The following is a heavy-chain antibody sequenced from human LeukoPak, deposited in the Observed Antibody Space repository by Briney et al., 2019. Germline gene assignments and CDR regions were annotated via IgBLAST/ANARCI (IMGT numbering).Heavy chain of an antibody. CDR2: VHLSGRT. Sequence: SETLSLTCGVSGGSFSSTNWWTWVRQPPGAGLEWIGEVHLSGRTNYNPSPERRLTMSVDMSENHLSLKLSSVTAADTAVYYCAREGGPYRPLDYSGQGSLVTVSS. CDR3: AREGGPYRPLDY. J-gene: IGHJ4*02. CDR1: GGSFSSTNW. V-gene: IGHV4-4*02.